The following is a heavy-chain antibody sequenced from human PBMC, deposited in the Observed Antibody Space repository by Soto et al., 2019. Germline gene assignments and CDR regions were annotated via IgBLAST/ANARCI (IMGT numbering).Heavy chain of an antibody. J-gene: IGHJ6*02. D-gene: IGHD1-26*01. V-gene: IGHV3-30-3*01. CDR2: ISYDGSRK. Sequence: QVHLVESGGGVVQPGSSLRLSCAASEFTFRIFAMHWLRQSPGKGLEWVAVISYDGSRKADSVKGRFTVSRDNSWNILYLQMNSLRAEDTAIYYCARGDREDIEEVVGVRPGEYSMDVWGQGPTVTVSS. CDR3: ARGDREDIEEVVGVRPGEYSMDV. CDR1: EFTFRIFA.